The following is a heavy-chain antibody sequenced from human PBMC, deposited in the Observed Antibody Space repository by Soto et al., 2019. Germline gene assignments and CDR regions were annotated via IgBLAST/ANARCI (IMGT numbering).Heavy chain of an antibody. CDR2: ISGSGGST. CDR1: VFTFSSYA. V-gene: IGHV3-23*01. D-gene: IGHD2-2*01. Sequence: GGSRRLSSAASVFTFSSYAMSWVRQAPGKELEGVSIISGSGGSTYYADSVKGRFTISRDNTKNTLYLKMVSLRGEDTDIYFCAKDRAVAPAAPPYWFDSWGQGTLVTVSS. J-gene: IGHJ5*01. CDR3: AKDRAVAPAAPPYWFDS.